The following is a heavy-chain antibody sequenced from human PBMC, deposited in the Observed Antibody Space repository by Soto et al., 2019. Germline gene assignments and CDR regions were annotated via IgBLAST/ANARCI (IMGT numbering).Heavy chain of an antibody. D-gene: IGHD1-26*01. J-gene: IGHJ4*02. Sequence: ASVKVSCKASGYTFTSYGISWVRQAPGQGLEWMGWISAYNGNTNYAQKFQGRVTMTEDTSTDTAYMELSSLRSEDTAVYYCARDRSGSYHFDYWGQGTLVTVSS. CDR3: ARDRSGSYHFDY. CDR2: ISAYNGNT. CDR1: GYTFTSYG. V-gene: IGHV1-18*01.